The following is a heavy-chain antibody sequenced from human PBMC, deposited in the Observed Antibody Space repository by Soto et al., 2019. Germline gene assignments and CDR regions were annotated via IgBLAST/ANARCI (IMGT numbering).Heavy chain of an antibody. CDR1: GFTFNDYW. D-gene: IGHD1-20*01. CDR3: ARGLKYKDGMDV. CDR2: LNSDGSSG. J-gene: IGHJ6*02. Sequence: EVQLVESGGGLVQPGGSLRLSCVASGFTFNDYWMHWVRQAPGKGLVWVSRLNSDGSSGYYGDSMKGRFTISRDNAKNTLYLQINSPRDEDTAVYYCARGLKYKDGMDVWGQGTTVTVSS. V-gene: IGHV3-74*01.